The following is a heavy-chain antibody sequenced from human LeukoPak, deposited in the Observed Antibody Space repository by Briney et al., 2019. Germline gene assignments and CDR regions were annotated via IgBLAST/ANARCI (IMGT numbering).Heavy chain of an antibody. J-gene: IGHJ6*02. CDR1: GFTFSTCW. Sequence: GGSLRLSCAASGFTFSTCWMHWVRQVPGQGLAWVSHISTDGSSTNYADSVKGRFTISRDNAKNTLYLQMNSLRAEDTAVYYCTRDLMDYDVSTGLHHYYMDVWGQGTTVTVSS. D-gene: IGHD3-9*01. V-gene: IGHV3-74*01. CDR2: ISTDGSST. CDR3: TRDLMDYDVSTGLHHYYMDV.